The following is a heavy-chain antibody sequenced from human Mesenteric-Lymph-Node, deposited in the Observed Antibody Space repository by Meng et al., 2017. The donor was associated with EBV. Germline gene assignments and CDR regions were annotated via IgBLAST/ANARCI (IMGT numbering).Heavy chain of an antibody. CDR2: INSHSGGS. CDR1: GYTFSEYY. CDR3: ARVWLWFGELGWFDP. Sequence: QGEVVQSGAEVKKPGASVKVSCKASGYTFSEYYMHWVRQAPGQGLEWMGRINSHSGGSNYAQKFQGRVTLTSDTSNSTVYMEMSSLRSDDTAVYYCARVWLWFGELGWFDPWGQGTLVTVSS. D-gene: IGHD3-10*01. J-gene: IGHJ5*02. V-gene: IGHV1-2*06.